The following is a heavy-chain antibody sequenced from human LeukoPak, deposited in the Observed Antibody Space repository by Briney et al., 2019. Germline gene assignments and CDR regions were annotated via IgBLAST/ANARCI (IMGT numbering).Heavy chain of an antibody. V-gene: IGHV1-2*02. D-gene: IGHD1-26*01. CDR1: GYRFTGYY. CDR3: AREVARGTYPRDP. J-gene: IGHJ5*02. CDR2: IDPNSGDT. Sequence: ASVKVSCKASGYRFTGYYMHWVRQAPGQGLEWMGWIDPNSGDTKYAQKFQGRVTVARDTSISTAYMELRSLRSDDTALYYCAREVARGTYPRDPWGQETMVSVSS.